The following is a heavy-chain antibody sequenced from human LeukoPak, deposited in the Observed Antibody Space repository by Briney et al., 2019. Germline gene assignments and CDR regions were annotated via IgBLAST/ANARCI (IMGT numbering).Heavy chain of an antibody. CDR1: GFTFNNFV. CDR3: AKGGHYYDSCYYFDY. Sequence: GGSLRLSCAASGFTFNNFVMTWVRQAPGKGLEWVSGISGSGRSIYYTDSVKGRFTISRDNSKNTLYLQMTSLRAEDTAVYYCAKGGHYYDSCYYFDYWGQGTLVTVSS. CDR2: ISGSGRSI. J-gene: IGHJ4*02. D-gene: IGHD3-22*01. V-gene: IGHV3-23*01.